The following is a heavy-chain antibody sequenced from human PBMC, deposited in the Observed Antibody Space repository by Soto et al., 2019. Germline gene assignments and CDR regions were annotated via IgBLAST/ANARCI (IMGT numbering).Heavy chain of an antibody. CDR3: ARDRGTQGEWNYYYYGMDV. CDR2: ISSSSSYI. J-gene: IGHJ6*02. Sequence: EVQLVESGGGLVKPGGSLRLSCAASGFTFSSYSMNWVRQAPGKGLEWVSSISSSSSYIYYADSVEGRFTISRDNAKNSLYLQMNSLRAEDTAVYYCARDRGTQGEWNYYYYGMDVWGQGTTVTVSS. CDR1: GFTFSSYS. D-gene: IGHD3-3*01. V-gene: IGHV3-21*01.